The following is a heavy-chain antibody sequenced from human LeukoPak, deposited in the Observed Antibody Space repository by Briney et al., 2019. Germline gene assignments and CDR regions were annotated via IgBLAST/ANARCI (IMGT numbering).Heavy chain of an antibody. CDR2: ISGSGGST. V-gene: IGHV3-23*01. J-gene: IGHJ4*02. D-gene: IGHD2-2*01. CDR1: GFTFSSYA. Sequence: GSLRLSCAASGFTFSSYAMNWVRQAPGKGLEWVSAISGSGGSTYYADSVKGRFTISRDNSKNTLYLQMNSLRAEDTAVYYCAKGGQYQLLHFDYWGQGTLVTVSS. CDR3: AKGGQYQLLHFDY.